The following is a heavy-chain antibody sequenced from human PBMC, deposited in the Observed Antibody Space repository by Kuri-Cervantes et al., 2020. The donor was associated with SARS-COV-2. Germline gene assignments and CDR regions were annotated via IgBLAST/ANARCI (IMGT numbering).Heavy chain of an antibody. CDR1: GGSFSGYY. CDR3: ARQMMSSITIFGVVITRNWFDP. D-gene: IGHD3-3*01. CDR2: IDQSGRT. V-gene: IGHV4-34*01. Sequence: GSLRLSCAVYGGSFSGYYWTWIRQPPGKGLEWIGEIDQSGRTNYNPSLKSRVTISVDTSKHQFSLKLSSVTAADTAVYYCARQMMSSITIFGVVITRNWFDPWGQGTLVTVSS. J-gene: IGHJ5*02.